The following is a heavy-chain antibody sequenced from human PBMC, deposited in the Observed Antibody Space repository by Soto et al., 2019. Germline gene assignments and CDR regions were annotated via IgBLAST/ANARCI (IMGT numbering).Heavy chain of an antibody. CDR1: GFTFSSYS. CDR2: ISSSSSYI. Sequence: RGSLRLSCAASGFTFSSYSMNWVRQAPGKGLEWVSSISSSSSYIYYADSVKGRFTISRDNAKNSLYLQMNSLRAEDTAVYYCARGITTGMDVWGQGTTVTVSS. V-gene: IGHV3-21*01. CDR3: ARGITTGMDV. J-gene: IGHJ6*02. D-gene: IGHD3-10*01.